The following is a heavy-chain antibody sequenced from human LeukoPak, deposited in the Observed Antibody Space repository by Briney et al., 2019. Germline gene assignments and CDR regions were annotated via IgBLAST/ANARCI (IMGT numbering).Heavy chain of an antibody. J-gene: IGHJ6*02. Sequence: ASVKVSCKASGYTFTSYGISWVRQAPGQGLEWMGWISAYNGNTNYAQKLQGRVTMTTDTSTSTAYMELRSLRSDDTAVYYCAGFYCSSTSCYGAVGDYYYYYGMDVWGQGTTVTVSS. CDR2: ISAYNGNT. D-gene: IGHD2-2*01. CDR1: GYTFTSYG. CDR3: AGFYCSSTSCYGAVGDYYYYYGMDV. V-gene: IGHV1-18*01.